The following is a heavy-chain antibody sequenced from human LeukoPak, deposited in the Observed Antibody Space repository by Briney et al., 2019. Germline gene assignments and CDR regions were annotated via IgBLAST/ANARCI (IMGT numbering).Heavy chain of an antibody. CDR2: INPNSGGT. Sequence: ASVKVSCKASGYTFTGYYMHWVRQAPGQGLEWMGWINPNSGGTNYAQKFQGRVTMTRDTSTSTVYMELSSLRSEDTAVYYCARGSDYYDSLVDYWGQGTLVTVSS. D-gene: IGHD3-22*01. V-gene: IGHV1-2*02. CDR3: ARGSDYYDSLVDY. J-gene: IGHJ4*02. CDR1: GYTFTGYY.